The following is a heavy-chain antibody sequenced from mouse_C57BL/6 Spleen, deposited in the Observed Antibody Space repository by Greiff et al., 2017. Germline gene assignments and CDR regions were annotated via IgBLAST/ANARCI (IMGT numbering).Heavy chain of an antibody. J-gene: IGHJ2*01. D-gene: IGHD6-1*01. CDR1: GYTFTSYW. V-gene: IGHV1-59*01. Sequence: VQLQQPGAELVRPGTSVKLSCKASGYTFTSYWMHWVKQRPGQGLEWIGVIDPSDSYTNYNQKFKGKATLTVDTSSSTAYMQLSSLTSEDSAVYYCARELAGFEYWGQGTTLTVSS. CDR2: IDPSDSYT. CDR3: ARELAGFEY.